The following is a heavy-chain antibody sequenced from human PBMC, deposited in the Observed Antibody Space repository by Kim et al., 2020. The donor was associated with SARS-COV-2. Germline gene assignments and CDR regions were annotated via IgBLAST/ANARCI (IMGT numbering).Heavy chain of an antibody. CDR3: ARIAVAEFDY. CDR2: YI. D-gene: IGHD6-19*01. J-gene: IGHJ4*02. Sequence: YIYNADPVKGRFTISRDNAKNSLYLQMKSLRAEDTAVYYCARIAVAEFDYWGQGTLVTVSS. V-gene: IGHV3-21*01.